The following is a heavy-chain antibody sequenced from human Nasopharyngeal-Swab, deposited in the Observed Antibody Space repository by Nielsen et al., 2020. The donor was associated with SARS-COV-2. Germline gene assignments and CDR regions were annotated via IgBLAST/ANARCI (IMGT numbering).Heavy chain of an antibody. CDR3: ALPTWALRSFDLLLHF. Sequence: LSLTCAASGLTFSSYSMNWVRQAPGKGLEWVSSISSSSSYIYYADSVKGRFTISRDNAKNSLYLQMGSLRAEDTAVYYCALPTWALRSFDLLLHFWGQGTVVTVSS. D-gene: IGHD3-9*01. CDR1: GLTFSSYS. J-gene: IGHJ4*02. V-gene: IGHV3-21*04. CDR2: ISSSSSYI.